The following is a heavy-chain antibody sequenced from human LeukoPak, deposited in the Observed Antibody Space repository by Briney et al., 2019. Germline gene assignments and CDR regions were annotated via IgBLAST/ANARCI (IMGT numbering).Heavy chain of an antibody. D-gene: IGHD2-21*02. CDR2: ISAYNGNT. CDR3: ARDLLDCGGDCRDY. J-gene: IGHJ4*02. CDR1: GYTFTNYG. Sequence: ASVKVSCKASGYTFTNYGISWVRQAPGQGLEWMGWISAYNGNTNYAQKFQGRVTMTTDTSTSTTYMELRSLRSDDTAVYYCARDLLDCGGDCRDYWGQGTLVTVSS. V-gene: IGHV1-18*01.